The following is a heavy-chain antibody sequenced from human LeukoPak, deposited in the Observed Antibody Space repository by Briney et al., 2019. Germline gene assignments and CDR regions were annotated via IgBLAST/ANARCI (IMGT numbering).Heavy chain of an antibody. J-gene: IGHJ3*02. CDR2: I. CDR3: AKNVDTSMVHDAFDI. V-gene: IGHV3-23*01. Sequence: GGSLRLSCAASGFTFGSYAMSWVRQAPGKGLEWVSAIKGRFTISRDNSKNTLYLQMNSLRAEDTAVYYCAKNVDTSMVHDAFDIWGQGTMVTVSS. CDR1: GFTFGSYA. D-gene: IGHD5-18*01.